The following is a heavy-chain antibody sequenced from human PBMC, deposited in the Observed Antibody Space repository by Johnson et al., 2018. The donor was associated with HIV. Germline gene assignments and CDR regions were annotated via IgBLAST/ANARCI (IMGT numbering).Heavy chain of an antibody. CDR3: ARIGLPYYYGSGSYAHDAFDI. D-gene: IGHD3-10*01. CDR1: DFTFSNNA. Sequence: VQLVESGGGVVQPGRSLRLSCAASDFTFSNNAIHWVRQAPGKGLEWVAVISYDGSNKYYADSVKGRFTISRDNSKNTLYLQMNSLRAEDTAVYYCARIGLPYYYGSGSYAHDAFDIWGQGTMVTVSS. CDR2: ISYDGSNK. V-gene: IGHV3-30-3*01. J-gene: IGHJ3*02.